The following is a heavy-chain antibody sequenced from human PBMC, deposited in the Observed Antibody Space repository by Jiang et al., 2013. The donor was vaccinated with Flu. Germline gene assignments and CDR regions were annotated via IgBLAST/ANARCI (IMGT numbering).Heavy chain of an antibody. CDR1: GDSITSVIIT. D-gene: IGHD3-9*01. V-gene: IGHV4-39*01. CDR3: ARQETRYFDWKYHYYGMDV. Sequence: GLVKPSETLSLTCTVSGDSITSVIITGAGSASPQGRGWSGLGRVYYSGKHPLQPSLKSRVTISVDTSKNQFSLQLSSVTAADTAVYYCARQETRYFDWKYHYYGMDVWGQGTTVTVSS. CDR2: VYYSGKH. J-gene: IGHJ6*02.